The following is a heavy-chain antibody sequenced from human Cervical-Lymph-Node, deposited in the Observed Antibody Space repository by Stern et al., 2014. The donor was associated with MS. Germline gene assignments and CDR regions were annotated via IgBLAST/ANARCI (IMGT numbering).Heavy chain of an antibody. CDR3: ARDLQAGIPSLWYFDL. D-gene: IGHD3-10*01. V-gene: IGHV3-48*02. J-gene: IGHJ2*01. Sequence: EVQLVESGGGLVQPGGSLRLSCAASGFLFSSYNMNWVRQDTGKGLEWVSYISRSSSTIYYADSVKGRFTISRDNAKTSLYLQMNSLRDEDTAVYFCARDLQAGIPSLWYFDLWGRGTLVTVSS. CDR2: ISRSSSTI. CDR1: GFLFSSYN.